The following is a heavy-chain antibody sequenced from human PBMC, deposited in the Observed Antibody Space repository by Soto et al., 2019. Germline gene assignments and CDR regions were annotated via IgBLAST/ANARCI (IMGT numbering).Heavy chain of an antibody. CDR3: ARTSAAGKYYYGMDV. Sequence: RGESLNISCKGSGYSFTSYWIGWVRQMPGKGLEWMGIIYPGDSDTRYSPSFQGQVTISADKSISTAYLQWSSLKASDTAMYYCARTSAAGKYYYGMDVWGQGTTVTVSS. V-gene: IGHV5-51*01. CDR2: IYPGDSDT. J-gene: IGHJ6*02. CDR1: GYSFTSYW. D-gene: IGHD6-13*01.